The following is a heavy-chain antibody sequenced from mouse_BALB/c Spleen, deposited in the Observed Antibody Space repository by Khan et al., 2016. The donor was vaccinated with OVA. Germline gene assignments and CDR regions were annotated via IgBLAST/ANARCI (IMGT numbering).Heavy chain of an antibody. CDR2: INYSGNT. D-gene: IGHD2-4*01. V-gene: IGHV3-2*02. J-gene: IGHJ3*01. CDR1: GYSITSEYA. Sequence: EVQLQELGPGQVKPSQSLSLTCTVTGYSITSEYAWNWIRHFPGNKLEWMGYINYSGNTRYNPSLKSRISITRDTSKNQFFLQLNSVTTEDTATYYCTRKDYYDYDPFPYWGQGTLVTVSA. CDR3: TRKDYYDYDPFPY.